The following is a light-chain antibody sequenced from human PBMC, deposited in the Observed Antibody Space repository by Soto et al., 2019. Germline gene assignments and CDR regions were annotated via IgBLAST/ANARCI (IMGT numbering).Light chain of an antibody. V-gene: IGKV3D-15*01. CDR1: QSAGNF. CDR2: YIS. Sequence: EIVMTQSPGTLSVSPGETASLSCRASQSAGNFLAWYQQKPGQAPRLLIYYISTRATGIPARFSGSGSGTEFTLTISSLQSEDSAFYYCRQYNKWPITFGQGTRLEIK. CDR3: RQYNKWPIT. J-gene: IGKJ5*01.